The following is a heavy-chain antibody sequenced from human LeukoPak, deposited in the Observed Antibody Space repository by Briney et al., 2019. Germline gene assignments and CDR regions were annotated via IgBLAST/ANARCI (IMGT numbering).Heavy chain of an antibody. V-gene: IGHV4-59*08. CDR1: GDSINAYY. CDR2: IYFSGTT. D-gene: IGHD6-13*01. CDR3: ARRRAEGGSNGHYNWFDP. J-gene: IGHJ5*02. Sequence: SETLSLTCTVSGDSINAYYWGWIRQPPGKGLEWIGYIYFSGTTKYDPSLESRVTISVDTSKNQFSLKLSSVTAADTAVYYCARRRAEGGSNGHYNWFDPWGQGILVTVSS.